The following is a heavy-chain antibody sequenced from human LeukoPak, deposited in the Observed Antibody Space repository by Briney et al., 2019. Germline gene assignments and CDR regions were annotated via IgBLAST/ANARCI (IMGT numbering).Heavy chain of an antibody. J-gene: IGHJ4*02. CDR1: GGSINSYY. V-gene: IGHV4-59*08. CDR2: IYYSGST. D-gene: IGHD5-12*01. CDR3: ARQKYSGYDLFFDY. Sequence: SETLSLTCTVSGGSINSYYWNWIRQLPGKGLEWIGYIYYSGSTKYNPSLKSRVTISVDTSNKQFSLRLSSVTAADTAVYYCARQKYSGYDLFFDYWGQGSLVTVSS.